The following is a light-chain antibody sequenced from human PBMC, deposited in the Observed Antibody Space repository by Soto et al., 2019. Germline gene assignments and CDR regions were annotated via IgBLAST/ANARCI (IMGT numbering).Light chain of an antibody. CDR1: SSDIGGYNY. V-gene: IGLV2-14*01. CDR2: EVS. Sequence: QSALTQSASVSGSPGQSITISCTGTSSDIGGYNYVSWYQQHPDKAPKLMIFEVSNRPSGVSNRFSGPKSGNTASLTISGLLPEDEADYYCSSYTTSSTVAFGGGTKVTVL. CDR3: SSYTTSSTVA. J-gene: IGLJ2*01.